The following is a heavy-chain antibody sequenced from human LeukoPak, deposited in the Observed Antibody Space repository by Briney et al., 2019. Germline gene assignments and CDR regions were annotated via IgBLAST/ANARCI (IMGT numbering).Heavy chain of an antibody. CDR2: IYHSGST. J-gene: IGHJ4*02. CDR1: GYSISSGYS. D-gene: IGHD3-10*01. V-gene: IGHV4-38-2*01. CDR3: ARTNYYGSGNYTKFDY. Sequence: SETLSLTCAVSGYSISSGYSWGWIRQPPGKGLEWIGYIYHSGSTYYNPSLKSRVTISVDTSKNQFSLKLSSVTAADTAVYYCARTNYYGSGNYTKFDYWGQGTLVTVSS.